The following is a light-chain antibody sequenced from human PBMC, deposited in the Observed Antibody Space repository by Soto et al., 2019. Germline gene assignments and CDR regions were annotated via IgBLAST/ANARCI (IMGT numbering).Light chain of an antibody. J-gene: IGKJ1*01. CDR1: QSISSW. CDR2: DAS. V-gene: IGKV1-5*01. CDR3: QQFIDGWT. Sequence: DIQMTQSPSTLSASVGDRVTITCRASQSISSWLAWYQQMPGKAPNLLIYDASTLESGVPSRFRGSGSETEFTLTISGLQPDDFATYYCQQFIDGWTFGQGTKVDIK.